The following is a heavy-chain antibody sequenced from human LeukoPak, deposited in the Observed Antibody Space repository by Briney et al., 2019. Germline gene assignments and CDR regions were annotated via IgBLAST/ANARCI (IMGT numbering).Heavy chain of an antibody. Sequence: ESLKISCSGSGYTFTNYNIAWVRQMPGKGLEFMGIIYPGDSHVTYSPSFQGQVTISADKSVSTTYLQWSSLKASDTAIYYCARLDEGFYYDGGGFLYWGQGTLLAVSS. J-gene: IGHJ4*02. CDR2: IYPGDSHV. CDR1: GYTFTNYN. D-gene: IGHD3-22*01. CDR3: ARLDEGFYYDGGGFLY. V-gene: IGHV5-51*01.